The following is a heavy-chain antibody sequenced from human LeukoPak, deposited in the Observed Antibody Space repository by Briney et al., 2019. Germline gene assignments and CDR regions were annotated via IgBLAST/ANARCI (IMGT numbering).Heavy chain of an antibody. CDR3: ARRSGEQLVHFQH. J-gene: IGHJ1*01. CDR1: GGSFSGYY. CDR2: INHSGST. V-gene: IGHV4-34*01. D-gene: IGHD6-13*01. Sequence: SETLSLTCAVYGGSFSGYYWSWIRQPPGKGLEWIGEINHSGSTNYNPSLKSRVTISVDTSKNQFSLKLSSVTAADTAVYYCARRSGEQLVHFQHWGQGTLVIVSS.